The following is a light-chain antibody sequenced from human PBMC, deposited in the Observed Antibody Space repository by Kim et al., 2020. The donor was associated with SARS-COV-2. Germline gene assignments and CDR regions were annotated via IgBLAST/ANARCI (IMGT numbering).Light chain of an antibody. V-gene: IGKV1-17*03. CDR2: GAS. Sequence: DIQMTQSPSAMSASVGDRVTITCRASQGISNSLAWFQQKPGKVPKLLIYGASNLPSGVPSRFSGSGSGTDFTLTISTLQPEDFGTYYCQQGYSTFGQGTKLEI. CDR3: QQGYST. J-gene: IGKJ2*01. CDR1: QGISNS.